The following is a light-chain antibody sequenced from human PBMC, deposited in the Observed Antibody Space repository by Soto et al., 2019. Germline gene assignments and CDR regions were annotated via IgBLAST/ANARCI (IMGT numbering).Light chain of an antibody. Sequence: EIVMTQSPATLSVSPGERATLSCRASQSISSNLVWYQQKPGQAPRLLIYGASTRATGIPARFSGSGSGTEFTLTISSLQSEDFAAYYCQQYDTWPRTFGQGTKVEIK. CDR1: QSISSN. J-gene: IGKJ1*01. V-gene: IGKV3-15*01. CDR3: QQYDTWPRT. CDR2: GAS.